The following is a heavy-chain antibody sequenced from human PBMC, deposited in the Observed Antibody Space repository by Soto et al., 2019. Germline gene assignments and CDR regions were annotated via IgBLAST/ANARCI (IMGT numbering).Heavy chain of an antibody. CDR2: ISYDGSNK. Sequence: GGSLRLSCAASGFTFSSYGMHWVRQAPGKGLEWVAVISYDGSNKYYADSVKGRFTISRDNSKNTLYLQMNSLRAEDTAVYYCAKDPNHNTYYDFWSGYYSGYFDYWGQGTLVTVSS. CDR1: GFTFSSYG. J-gene: IGHJ4*02. CDR3: AKDPNHNTYYDFWSGYYSGYFDY. V-gene: IGHV3-30*18. D-gene: IGHD3-3*01.